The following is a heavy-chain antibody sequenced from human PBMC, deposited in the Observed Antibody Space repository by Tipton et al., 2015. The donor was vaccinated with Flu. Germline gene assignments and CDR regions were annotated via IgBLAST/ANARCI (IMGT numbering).Heavy chain of an antibody. CDR2: IFHTGNT. V-gene: IGHV4-38-2*02. CDR1: GYSISSDYY. D-gene: IGHD4-11*01. CDR3: ARRSYSNYVSEPKNWFDT. Sequence: TLSLTCTVSGYSISSDYYWGWIRQPPGKGLEWIGNIFHTGNTYYNSSLKSRVSISVDRSKNQFSLKVSSVTAADTAVYYCARRSYSNYVSEPKNWFDTWGQG. J-gene: IGHJ5*02.